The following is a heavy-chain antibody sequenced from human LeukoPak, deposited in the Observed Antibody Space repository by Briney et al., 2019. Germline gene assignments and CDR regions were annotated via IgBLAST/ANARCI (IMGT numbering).Heavy chain of an antibody. J-gene: IGHJ4*02. CDR2: ISAYNGNT. CDR1: GYTFTSYG. D-gene: IGHD3/OR15-3a*01. V-gene: IGHV1-18*01. Sequence: ASVKVSCKASGYTFTSYGISWLRQAPGQGLEWMGWISAYNGNTNYAQKLQGRVTMTTDTSTSTAYMELRSLRSDDTAVYYCARDILDFWTDLNHHDYWGQGTLVTVSS. CDR3: ARDILDFWTDLNHHDY.